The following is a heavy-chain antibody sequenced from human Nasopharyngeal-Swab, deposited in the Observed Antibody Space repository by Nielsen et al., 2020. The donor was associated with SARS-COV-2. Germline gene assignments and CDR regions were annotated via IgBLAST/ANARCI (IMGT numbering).Heavy chain of an antibody. Sequence: GGSLRLSCAASGFTFSSYAMSWVRQVPGKGREWVSAISGSGGSTYYADSVKGRFTISRDNSKNTLYLQMNSLRAEDTAVYYCAKDLSGIAAADDAFDIWGQGTMVTVSS. CDR2: ISGSGGST. CDR1: GFTFSSYA. J-gene: IGHJ3*02. D-gene: IGHD6-13*01. CDR3: AKDLSGIAAADDAFDI. V-gene: IGHV3-23*01.